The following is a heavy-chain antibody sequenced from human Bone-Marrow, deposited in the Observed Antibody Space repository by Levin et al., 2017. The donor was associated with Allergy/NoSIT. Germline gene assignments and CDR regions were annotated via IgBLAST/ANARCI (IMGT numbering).Heavy chain of an antibody. D-gene: IGHD6-13*01. CDR3: ATALSSITHG. CDR2: ITNSGSDT. CDR1: GFTFGTSL. V-gene: IGHV3-23*01. Sequence: GGSLRLSCAASGFTFGTSLMNWVRQAPGQGLEWVSAITNSGSDTYYADSVKGRFTISRDNSKNTLYLQMNSLRAEDTALYYCATALSSITHGWGQGTMVTVSP. J-gene: IGHJ3*01.